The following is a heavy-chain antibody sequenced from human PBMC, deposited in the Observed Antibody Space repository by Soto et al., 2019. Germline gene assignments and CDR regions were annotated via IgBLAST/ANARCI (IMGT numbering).Heavy chain of an antibody. J-gene: IGHJ3*02. CDR3: AKDPRGITIFGVVIRHDAFDI. CDR2: ISYDGSNK. Sequence: GGSLRLSCAASGFTFSGYGMHWVRQAPGKGLEWVAVISYDGSNKYYADSVKGRFTISRDNSKNTLYLQMNSLRAEDTAVYYCAKDPRGITIFGVVIRHDAFDIWGQGTMVTVSS. CDR1: GFTFSGYG. D-gene: IGHD3-3*01. V-gene: IGHV3-30*18.